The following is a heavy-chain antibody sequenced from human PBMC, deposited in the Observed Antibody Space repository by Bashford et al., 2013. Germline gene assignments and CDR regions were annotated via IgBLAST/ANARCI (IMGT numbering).Heavy chain of an antibody. J-gene: IGHJ4*02. V-gene: IGHV1-8*01. CDR3: TKTPQTRGFDY. D-gene: IGHD3-10*01. Sequence: ASVKVSCKASGYTFTSYDINWVRQATGQGLEWMGWMSPKSGNTGYAQKFQGRVTMTRDTSINTAYMELSSLRSEDTAVYYCTKTPQTRGFDYWGQGTLVTVSS. CDR2: MSPKSGNT. CDR1: GYTFTSYD.